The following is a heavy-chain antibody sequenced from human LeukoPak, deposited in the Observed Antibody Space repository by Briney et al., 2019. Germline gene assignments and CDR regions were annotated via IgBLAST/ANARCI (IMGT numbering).Heavy chain of an antibody. CDR2: IYYSGST. D-gene: IGHD3-22*01. CDR1: GGSIISGGYY. Sequence: SQTLSLTCAVSGGSIISGGYYWSWIRQHPVKGLEWIGYIYYSGSTYYNPSLKSRVTISADTSKNQFSLKLSSVTAADTAVYYCAREGRYYGSSGYYLYSFDYWGQGTLVTVSS. V-gene: IGHV4-31*11. J-gene: IGHJ4*02. CDR3: AREGRYYGSSGYYLYSFDY.